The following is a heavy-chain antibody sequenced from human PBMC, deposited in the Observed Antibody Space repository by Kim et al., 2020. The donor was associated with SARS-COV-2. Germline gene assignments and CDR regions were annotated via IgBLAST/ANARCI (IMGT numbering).Heavy chain of an antibody. J-gene: IGHJ4*02. CDR1: GFTVSSNY. D-gene: IGHD1-1*01. Sequence: GGSLRLSCAASGFTVSSNYMSWVRQAPGKGLEWVSVIYSGGSTYYADSVKGRFTISRDNSKNTLYLQMNSLRAEETAVYYCARGLGTTGTGAAYYFDYWGQGTLVTVSS. V-gene: IGHV3-53*01. CDR2: IYSGGST. CDR3: ARGLGTTGTGAAYYFDY.